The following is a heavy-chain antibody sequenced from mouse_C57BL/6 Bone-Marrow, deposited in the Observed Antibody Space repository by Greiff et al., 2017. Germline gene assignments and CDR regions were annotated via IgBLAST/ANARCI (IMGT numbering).Heavy chain of an antibody. D-gene: IGHD1-1*01. Sequence: DVKLVESGGDLVKPGGSLKLSCAASGFTFSSYGMSWVRQTPDKRLEWVATISSGGSYTYYPDSVKGRFTISRDNAKNTLYLQMSSLKSEDTDMDYCARHDYGTWFAYWGQGTLVTVSA. CDR1: GFTFSSYG. CDR2: ISSGGSYT. CDR3: ARHDYGTWFAY. V-gene: IGHV5-6*02. J-gene: IGHJ3*01.